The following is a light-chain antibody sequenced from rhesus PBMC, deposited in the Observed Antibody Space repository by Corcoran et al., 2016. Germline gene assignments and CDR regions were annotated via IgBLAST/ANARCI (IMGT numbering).Light chain of an antibody. J-gene: IGLJ1*01. Sequence: QPALTQPRSVSGSPGQSVTISCTGTSSDIGGYNYVSWYQQHPGTAPKLMIYDVSKRPSGVSDRFSGSKSGNTASLTISGLQAEDEADYYCSSYAGSNTYIFGARTRLTVL. CDR3: SSYAGSNTYI. CDR2: DVS. CDR1: SSDIGGYNY. V-gene: IGLV2-32*02.